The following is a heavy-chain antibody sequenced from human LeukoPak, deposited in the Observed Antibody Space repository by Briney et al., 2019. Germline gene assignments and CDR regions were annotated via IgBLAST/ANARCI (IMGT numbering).Heavy chain of an antibody. V-gene: IGHV3-11*01. Sequence: RGSLRLSCAASGFTVSSNYMSWIRQAPGKGLEWVSYISSSGSTIYYADSVKGRYTISRDNAKNSLYLQMNSLRAEDTAVYYCARDMGIAEPVAFDIWGRGTMVTVSS. J-gene: IGHJ3*02. CDR1: GFTVSSNY. CDR2: ISSSGSTI. D-gene: IGHD6-13*01. CDR3: ARDMGIAEPVAFDI.